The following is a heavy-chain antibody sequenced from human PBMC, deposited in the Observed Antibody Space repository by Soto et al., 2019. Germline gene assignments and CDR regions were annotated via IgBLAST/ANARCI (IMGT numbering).Heavy chain of an antibody. D-gene: IGHD6-13*01. CDR1: GGSISSSSYY. CDR2: IYYSGST. Sequence: SETLSLTCTVSGGSISSSSYYWGWIRQPPGKGLEWIGSIYYSGSTYYNPSLKSRVTISVDTSKNQFSLKLSSVTAADTAVYYCARGGYSSSWYWGRWWFDPWGQGTLVTVSS. J-gene: IGHJ5*02. V-gene: IGHV4-39*07. CDR3: ARGGYSSSWYWGRWWFDP.